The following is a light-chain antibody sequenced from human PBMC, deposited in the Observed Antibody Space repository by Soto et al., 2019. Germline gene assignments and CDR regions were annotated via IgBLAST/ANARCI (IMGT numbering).Light chain of an antibody. Sequence: QSVLTQPASVSGSPGQSIAISCTGTSSDVGGYNFVSWYQQHPGKAPKLMIYDVSNRPSGVSNRFSGSKSGNTASLTISGPRAEDGADYYCTSYKSSSTGFFGTGTRVPVL. CDR1: SSDVGGYNF. V-gene: IGLV2-14*01. CDR2: DVS. J-gene: IGLJ1*01. CDR3: TSYKSSSTGF.